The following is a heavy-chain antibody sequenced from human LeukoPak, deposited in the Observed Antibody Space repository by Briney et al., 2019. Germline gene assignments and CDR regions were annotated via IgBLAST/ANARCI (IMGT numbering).Heavy chain of an antibody. D-gene: IGHD3-10*01. J-gene: IGHJ4*02. CDR1: SYSINSGYY. Sequence: SETLSLTCTVTSYSINSGYYWGWIRQPPGKGLEWVATVYHSGSTYYNPSLKSRVTISVDTSKNQFSLKLSSVTSADTAVYYCARDLVYGYFDYWGQGTLVTVSS. CDR2: VYHSGST. V-gene: IGHV4-38-2*02. CDR3: ARDLVYGYFDY.